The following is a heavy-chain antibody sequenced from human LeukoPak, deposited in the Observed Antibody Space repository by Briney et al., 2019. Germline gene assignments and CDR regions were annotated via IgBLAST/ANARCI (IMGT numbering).Heavy chain of an antibody. CDR3: ARERGLAKTGYFDY. CDR2: INHSGST. CDR1: GGSFSGYY. J-gene: IGHJ4*02. Sequence: PSETLSLTCAVYGGSFSGYYWSWIRQPPGKGLEWIGEINHSGSTNYNPSLKSRVTISVDTSKNQVSLKLSSVTAADTAVYYCARERGLAKTGYFDYWGQGTLVTVSS. V-gene: IGHV4-34*01.